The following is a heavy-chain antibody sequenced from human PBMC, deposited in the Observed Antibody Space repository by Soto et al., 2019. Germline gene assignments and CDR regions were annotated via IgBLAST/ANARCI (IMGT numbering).Heavy chain of an antibody. J-gene: IGHJ4*02. CDR3: AIITFGGVIVGGPHPFDS. CDR1: GFTFSSYE. D-gene: IGHD3-16*02. Sequence: EVQLVESGGGLVQPGGSLRLSCAASGFTFSSYEMNWVRQAPGKGLEWVSYISSSGSTIYYADSVKGRFTISRDNAKNSLYMQMNSLRDEDTAVYYCAIITFGGVIVGGPHPFDSWGQGTLVTVSS. V-gene: IGHV3-48*03. CDR2: ISSSGSTI.